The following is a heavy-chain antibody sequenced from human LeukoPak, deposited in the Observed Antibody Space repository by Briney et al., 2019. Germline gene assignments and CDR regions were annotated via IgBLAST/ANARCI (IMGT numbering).Heavy chain of an antibody. Sequence: SETLSLTCTVSGGSISSYYWSWIRQPAGKGLEWIGRIYTSGSTNYNPSLKSRVTMSVDTSKNQFSLKLSSVTAADTAVYYCARDQYCSSISCYTGGFTSYYYYYMDVWGKGTTVTVSS. D-gene: IGHD2-2*02. CDR1: GGSISSYY. CDR2: IYTSGST. CDR3: ARDQYCSSISCYTGGFTSYYYYYMDV. J-gene: IGHJ6*03. V-gene: IGHV4-4*07.